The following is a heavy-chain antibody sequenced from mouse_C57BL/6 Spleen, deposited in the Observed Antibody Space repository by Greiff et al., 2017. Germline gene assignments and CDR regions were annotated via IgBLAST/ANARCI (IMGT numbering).Heavy chain of an antibody. CDR2: IHPNSGST. J-gene: IGHJ2*01. D-gene: IGHD2-5*01. CDR3: ARGGYYSNYVGY. V-gene: IGHV1-64*01. CDR1: GYTFTSYW. Sequence: QVQLKQPGAELVKPGASVKLSCKASGYTFTSYWMHWVKQRPGQGLEWIGMIHPNSGSTNYNEKFKSKATLTVDKSSSTAYMQLSSLTSEDSAVYYCARGGYYSNYVGYWGQGTTLTVSS.